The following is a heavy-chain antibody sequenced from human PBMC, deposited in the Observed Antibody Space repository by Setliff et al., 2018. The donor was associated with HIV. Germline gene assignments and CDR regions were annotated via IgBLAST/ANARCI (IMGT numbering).Heavy chain of an antibody. CDR3: ARGNYYYYYYMDV. Sequence: SETLSLTCNVSGSPISSHYWTWIRQPPGKGLEWIGYIYYSGSTTYNPSLKSRVTMSVDTSKNQFSLKLSSVTAADTAVYYCARGNYYYYYYMDVWGKGTTVTVSS. CDR1: GSPISSHY. CDR2: IYYSGST. J-gene: IGHJ6*03. D-gene: IGHD1-1*01. V-gene: IGHV4-59*08.